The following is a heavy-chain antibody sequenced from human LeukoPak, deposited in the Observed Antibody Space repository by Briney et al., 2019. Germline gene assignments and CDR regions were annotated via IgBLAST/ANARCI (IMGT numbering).Heavy chain of an antibody. Sequence: PSETLSLTCTVSGGSISSSSYYWGWIRQPPGKGLEWIGSLYYSGSTYYNSSLKSRVTISVDTSKNQFSLKLSSVTAADTAVYYCVRGTVTTRRWFDPWGQGTLVTVSS. CDR1: GGSISSSSYY. CDR2: LYYSGST. V-gene: IGHV4-39*07. D-gene: IGHD4-17*01. J-gene: IGHJ5*02. CDR3: VRGTVTTRRWFDP.